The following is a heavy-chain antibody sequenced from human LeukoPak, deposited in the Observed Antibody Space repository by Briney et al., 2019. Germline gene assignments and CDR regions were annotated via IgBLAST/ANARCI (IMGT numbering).Heavy chain of an antibody. V-gene: IGHV4-59*01. Sequence: SETLSLTCTVSGGSISSYYWSWIRQPPGKGLEWIGYIYYSGSTNYNPSLKSRVNISVDTSKNQFSLKLSSVTAADTAVYYCARCNWKHGWFDPWGQGTLLTVSS. CDR2: IYYSGST. J-gene: IGHJ5*02. CDR1: GGSISSYY. CDR3: ARCNWKHGWFDP. D-gene: IGHD1-20*01.